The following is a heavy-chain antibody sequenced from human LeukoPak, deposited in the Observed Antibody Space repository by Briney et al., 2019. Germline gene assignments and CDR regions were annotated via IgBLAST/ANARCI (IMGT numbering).Heavy chain of an antibody. J-gene: IGHJ3*02. CDR3: ARSIAYCGGDCSRMAFDI. D-gene: IGHD2-21*02. Sequence: SVKVSCKASGGTFSSYAISWVRPAPGQGLEWMGRIIPIFGIANYAQKFQGRVTITADKSTSTAYMELSSLRSEDTAVYYCARSIAYCGGDCSRMAFDICGQGTMVTVSS. CDR1: GGTFSSYA. CDR2: IIPIFGIA. V-gene: IGHV1-69*04.